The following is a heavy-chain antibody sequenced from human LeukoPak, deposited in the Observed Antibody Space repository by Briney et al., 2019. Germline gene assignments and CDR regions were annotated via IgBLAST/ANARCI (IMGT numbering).Heavy chain of an antibody. Sequence: PSETLSLTCTVSGGSISGYYWSWIXQPPGXGLEWIGYISYSGSTNYNPPLKSRVTISVDTSTNQFSLKLRSVTAADTAVYYCARDRERAFDIWGQGTLVTVSS. J-gene: IGHJ3*02. CDR3: ARDRERAFDI. CDR2: ISYSGST. D-gene: IGHD1-26*01. V-gene: IGHV4-59*01. CDR1: GGSISGYY.